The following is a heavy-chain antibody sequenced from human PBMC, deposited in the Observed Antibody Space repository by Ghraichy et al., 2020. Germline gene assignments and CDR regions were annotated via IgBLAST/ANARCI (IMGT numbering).Heavy chain of an antibody. CDR3: AKARRERSGFYYFDH. D-gene: IGHD5-12*01. J-gene: IGHJ4*02. CDR2: ISYDGRNA. Sequence: LTCAASGFNFNIFGMHWVRLAPGKGLEWVASISYDGRNADYADTVKGRFTISRDNSKNMLFLQMNSLSAEDTALYYCAKARRERSGFYYFDHWGQGNMVAVSS. CDR1: GFNFNIFG. V-gene: IGHV3-30*18.